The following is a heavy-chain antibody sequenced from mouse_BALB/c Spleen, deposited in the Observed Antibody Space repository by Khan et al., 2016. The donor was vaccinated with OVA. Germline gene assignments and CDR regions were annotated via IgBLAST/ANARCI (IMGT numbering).Heavy chain of an antibody. V-gene: IGHV1-18*01. D-gene: IGHD1-1*01. CDR3: ARVRFGSPFAY. CDR1: GYPFTDYN. J-gene: IGHJ3*01. CDR2: ITPNNGGT. Sequence: VRLQQSGPELVKPGASVKIPCKASGYPFTDYNMDWVKQSHGKSLEWIGDITPNNGGTIYNQKFKGKATLTVDKSSSTAYMELRSLTSEATAVSYCARVRFGSPFAYWGQGTLVTVSA.